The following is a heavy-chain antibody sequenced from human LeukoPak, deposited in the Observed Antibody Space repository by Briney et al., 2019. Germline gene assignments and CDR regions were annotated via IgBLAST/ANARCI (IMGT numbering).Heavy chain of an antibody. CDR1: GDSISGYH. V-gene: IGHV4-59*01. CDR2: IYFSGST. D-gene: IGHD1-26*01. J-gene: IGHJ3*02. Sequence: SETLSLTCTVTGDSISGYHWSWIRQPPGKGLEWIGYIYFSGSTNYNPSLKSRVTISVDTSKNQFSLRLSSVTAADTAVYYCARETGGTYSNDAFDIWGQRTMVTVSS. CDR3: ARETGGTYSNDAFDI.